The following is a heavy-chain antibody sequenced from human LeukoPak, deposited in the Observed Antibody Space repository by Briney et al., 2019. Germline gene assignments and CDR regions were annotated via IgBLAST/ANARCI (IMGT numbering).Heavy chain of an antibody. J-gene: IGHJ4*02. CDR2: IYHSGST. Sequence: SQTLSLTCAVSGGSISSGGYSWSWIRQPPGKGLEWIGYIYHSGSTYYNPSLKSRVTISVDRSKNQFSLKLSSVTAADTAVYYCARGSYGRHFDYWGQGILVTVSS. CDR3: ARGSYGRHFDY. V-gene: IGHV4-30-2*01. D-gene: IGHD1-26*01. CDR1: GGSISSGGYS.